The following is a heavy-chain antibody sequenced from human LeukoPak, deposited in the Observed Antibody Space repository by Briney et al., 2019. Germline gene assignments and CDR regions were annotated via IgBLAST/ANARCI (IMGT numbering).Heavy chain of an antibody. CDR3: ARHVPARAYYFDY. CDR1: GGSISSNY. Sequence: SETLSLTCTVSGGSISSNYWSWIRQPPGKGLEWIGYIYYSGSTDYNPSLKSRVTISADTSNNQFSLKLSSVTAADTAVYYCARHVPARAYYFDYWGQGTLVTVSS. CDR2: IYYSGST. J-gene: IGHJ4*02. V-gene: IGHV4-59*08. D-gene: IGHD2-21*01.